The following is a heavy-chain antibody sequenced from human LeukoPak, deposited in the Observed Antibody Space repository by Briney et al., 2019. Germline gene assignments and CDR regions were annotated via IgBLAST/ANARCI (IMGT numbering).Heavy chain of an antibody. CDR3: TKRPVVVITTPYFDY. J-gene: IGHJ4*02. CDR2: ISGSGTST. V-gene: IGHV3-23*01. CDR1: EFTFSSYA. Sequence: GGSLRLSCAASEFTFSSYAMSWVRQAPGKGLEWVSSISGSGTSTYYADSVKGRFTISRDNSKNTLFLQMNSLRAEDTAVYYCTKRPVVVITTPYFDYWGQGTLVTVSS. D-gene: IGHD3-22*01.